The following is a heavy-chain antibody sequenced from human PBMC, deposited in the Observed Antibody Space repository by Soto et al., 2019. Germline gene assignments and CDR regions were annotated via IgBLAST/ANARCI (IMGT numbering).Heavy chain of an antibody. CDR1: GGTFSSYA. Sequence: QVQLVQSGAEVKKPGSSVKVSCKASGGTFSSYAISWVRQAPGQGVEWMGGIVPIFGTVNYAQKLQGRVTITEEESTSTAYMELRSLRSEDTAVYYCARERRPGYSSGWYGGWFDPWGQGTLVTVSS. J-gene: IGHJ5*02. CDR3: ARERRPGYSSGWYGGWFDP. D-gene: IGHD6-19*01. CDR2: IVPIFGTV. V-gene: IGHV1-69*01.